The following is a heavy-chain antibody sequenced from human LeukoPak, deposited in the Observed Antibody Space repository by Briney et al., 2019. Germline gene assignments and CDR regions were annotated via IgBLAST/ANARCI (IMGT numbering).Heavy chain of an antibody. J-gene: IGHJ3*01. CDR1: GGSISSYY. CDR3: ARISSSNWYNERGAFDV. CDR2: IYYSGST. Sequence: SETLSLTCTVSGGSISSYYWSWLRQPPGKGLEWIGYIYYSGSTNYNPSLKSRVTISVDTSKNQFSLKLRSVTAADTAVYYCARISSSNWYNERGAFDVWGQGTMVTVSS. D-gene: IGHD6-13*01. V-gene: IGHV4-59*01.